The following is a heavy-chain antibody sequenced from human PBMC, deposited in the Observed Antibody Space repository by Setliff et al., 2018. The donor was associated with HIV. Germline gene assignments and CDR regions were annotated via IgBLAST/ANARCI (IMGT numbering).Heavy chain of an antibody. CDR2: IYYSGST. V-gene: IGHV4-31*11. J-gene: IGHJ4*02. CDR1: GGSFSGYY. D-gene: IGHD3-3*01. Sequence: PSETLSLTCAVYGGSFSGYYWSWIRQHPGKGLEWIGYIYYSGSTYYNPSLKSRVTISVDTSKNQFSLRLSSVTAADTAVYFCATSRGGYYDARYWGQGTLVTVSS. CDR3: ATSRGGYYDARY.